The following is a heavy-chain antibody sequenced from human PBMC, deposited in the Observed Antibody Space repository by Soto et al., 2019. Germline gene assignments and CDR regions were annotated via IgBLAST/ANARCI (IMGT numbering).Heavy chain of an antibody. J-gene: IGHJ4*02. CDR2: ISAYNGNT. CDR1: VYTFTSYG. Sequence: SVKVSCKSSVYTFTSYGISLVRQAPGQGLEWMGWISAYNGNTNYAQKLQGRVTMTTDTSTSTAYMELRSLRSDDTAVYYCARNDIAVAGGPPFDYWGQGTQVTVSS. D-gene: IGHD6-19*01. V-gene: IGHV1-18*01. CDR3: ARNDIAVAGGPPFDY.